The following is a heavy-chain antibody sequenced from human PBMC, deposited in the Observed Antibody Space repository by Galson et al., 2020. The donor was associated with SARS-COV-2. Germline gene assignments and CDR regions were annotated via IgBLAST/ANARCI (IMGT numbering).Heavy chain of an antibody. CDR1: GFTFSSYG. Sequence: GESLKISCAASGFTFSSYGMHWVRQAPGKGLEWVAVIPYDGSNKYYADSVKGRFTISRDNSKNTLYLQMNSLRAEDTAVYYCAKDQGPRIRASVYWGQGTLVTVSS. V-gene: IGHV3-30*18. CDR3: AKDQGPRIRASVY. CDR2: IPYDGSNK. D-gene: IGHD2-15*01. J-gene: IGHJ4*02.